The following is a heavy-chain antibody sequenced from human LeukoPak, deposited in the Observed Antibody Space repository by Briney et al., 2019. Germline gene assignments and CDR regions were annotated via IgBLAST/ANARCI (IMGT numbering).Heavy chain of an antibody. J-gene: IGHJ6*02. Sequence: SETLSLTCTVSGGSISSYYWSWIRQPAGKGLEWIGRIYTSGSTNYNPSLKSRVTMSVDTSKNQFSLKLSSVTAADTAVYYCARDWLNYYDSSGYVDGMDVWSQGTTVTVSS. CDR2: IYTSGST. CDR3: ARDWLNYYDSSGYVDGMDV. V-gene: IGHV4-4*07. CDR1: GGSISSYY. D-gene: IGHD3-22*01.